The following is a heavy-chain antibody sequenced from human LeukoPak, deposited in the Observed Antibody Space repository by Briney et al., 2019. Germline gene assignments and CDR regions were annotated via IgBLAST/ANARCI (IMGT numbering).Heavy chain of an antibody. CDR1: GYTFTSYD. CDR3: ATLAVAGTQSFLDY. CDR2: MNPNSGNT. Sequence: ASVKVSCKASGYTFTSYDINWVRQATGQGLEWMGWMNPNSGNTGYAQKFQGRVTVTRNTSISTAYMELSSLRSEDTAVYYCATLAVAGTQSFLDYWGQGTLVTVSS. J-gene: IGHJ4*02. V-gene: IGHV1-8*01. D-gene: IGHD6-19*01.